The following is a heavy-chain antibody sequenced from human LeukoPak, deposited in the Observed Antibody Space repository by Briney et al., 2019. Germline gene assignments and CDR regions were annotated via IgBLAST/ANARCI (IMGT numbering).Heavy chain of an antibody. D-gene: IGHD6-13*01. CDR3: ARVTWAAAGPYYYYMDV. CDR2: IKQDGSEK. J-gene: IGHJ6*03. Sequence: QTGGSLRLSCAASGFTFSSYWMSWVRQAPGKGLEWVANIKQDGSEKYYVDSVKGRFTISRDNAKNSLYLQMNSLRAEDTAVYYCARVTWAAAGPYYYYMDVWGKGTTVTISS. CDR1: GFTFSSYW. V-gene: IGHV3-7*01.